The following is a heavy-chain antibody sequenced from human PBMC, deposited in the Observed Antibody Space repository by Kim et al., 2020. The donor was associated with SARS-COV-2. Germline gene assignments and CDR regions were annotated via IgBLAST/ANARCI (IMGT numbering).Heavy chain of an antibody. Sequence: SETLSLTCTVSGGSISSYYWSWIRQPPGKGLEWIGYIYYSGSTNYNPSLKSRVTISVDTSKNQFSLKLSSVTAADTAVYYCARHVGAGGATYYYGMDVWGQGTTVTVSS. CDR1: GGSISSYY. J-gene: IGHJ6*02. V-gene: IGHV4-59*08. D-gene: IGHD1-26*01. CDR2: IYYSGST. CDR3: ARHVGAGGATYYYGMDV.